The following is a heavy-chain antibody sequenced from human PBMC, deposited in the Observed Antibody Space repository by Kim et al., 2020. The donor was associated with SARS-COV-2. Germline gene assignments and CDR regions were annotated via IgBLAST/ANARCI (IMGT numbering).Heavy chain of an antibody. CDR3: ARDPYDILTGYGAFDI. D-gene: IGHD3-9*01. CDR1: GFTFDDYG. V-gene: IGHV3-20*01. CDR2: INWNGGST. Sequence: GGSLRLSCAVSGFTFDDYGMSWVRQAPGKGLEWVSGINWNGGSTGYADSVKGRFTISRDNAKNSLYLQMNSLRAEDTALYHCARDPYDILTGYGAFDIWGQGTMVTVSS. J-gene: IGHJ3*02.